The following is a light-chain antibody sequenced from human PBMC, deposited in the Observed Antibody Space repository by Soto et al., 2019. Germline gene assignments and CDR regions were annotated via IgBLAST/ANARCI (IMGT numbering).Light chain of an antibody. CDR3: QQYNDWPLT. V-gene: IGKV3-20*01. Sequence: IMVTQSAGTLSLSTGERATLSCRASQSVSSSYLAWYQRKPGQAPRLLIYGASSRATGIPDRFSGTGSGTEFTLTISSLQSEDFALYYCQQYNDWPLTFGQRTKVDI. CDR2: GAS. J-gene: IGKJ1*01. CDR1: QSVSSSY.